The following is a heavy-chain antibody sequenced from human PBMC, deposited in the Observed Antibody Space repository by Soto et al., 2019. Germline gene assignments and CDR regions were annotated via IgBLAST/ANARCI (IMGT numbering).Heavy chain of an antibody. V-gene: IGHV1-69*06. CDR2: IIPIFGTA. J-gene: IGHJ6*02. CDR1: GGTFSRSA. D-gene: IGHD6-19*01. CDR3: ARALALGIAVAGRGPDYYYYGMDV. Sequence: ASVKVSCKASGGTFSRSAISWVRQAPGQGLEWMGGIIPIFGTANYAQKFQGRVTITADKSTSTAYMELSSLRSEDTAVYYCARALALGIAVAGRGPDYYYYGMDVWGQGTTVTVSS.